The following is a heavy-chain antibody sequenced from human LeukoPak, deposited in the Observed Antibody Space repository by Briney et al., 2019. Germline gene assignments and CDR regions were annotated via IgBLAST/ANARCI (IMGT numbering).Heavy chain of an antibody. Sequence: SETLSLTCNVRGGSISGYYWSWIRQSPGKGLEWIGYIYDTGSISYNPSLKSRATILADTSKNHFSLNLRSVTAADTAVYYCARGAYHFDPWGQGTLVTVSS. CDR1: GGSISGYY. J-gene: IGHJ5*02. CDR2: IYDTGSI. CDR3: ARGAYHFDP. D-gene: IGHD3-16*01. V-gene: IGHV4-59*01.